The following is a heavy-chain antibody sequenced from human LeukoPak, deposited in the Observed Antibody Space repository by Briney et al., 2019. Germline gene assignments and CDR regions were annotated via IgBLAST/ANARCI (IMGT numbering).Heavy chain of an antibody. J-gene: IGHJ4*02. CDR3: AREEVTANDY. CDR2: INPGGGST. D-gene: IGHD2-21*02. CDR1: GYTFTSYY. V-gene: IGHV1-46*01. Sequence: ASVKVSCKASGYTFTSYYMHWMRQAPGQGLEWMGIINPGGGSTSYAQKFQGRVTMTRDTSTSTVYMELSSLRSEDTAVYYCAREEVTANDYWGQGTLVTVSS.